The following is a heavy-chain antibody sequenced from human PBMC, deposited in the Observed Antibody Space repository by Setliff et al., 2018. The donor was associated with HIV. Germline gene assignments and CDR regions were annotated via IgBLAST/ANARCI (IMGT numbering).Heavy chain of an antibody. D-gene: IGHD2-2*01. CDR2: INPNSGGT. CDR3: ARGGLVPTSYRMVY. Sequence: ASVKVSCKASGYTFTGYYIHWVREAPGQGLEWMGWINPNSGGTNSAPKLQGWVTMTRDTSISTAYMALSRLRSDDTAVYFCARGGLVPTSYRMVYWGQGTLGTVSS. CDR1: GYTFTGYY. V-gene: IGHV1-2*04. J-gene: IGHJ4*02.